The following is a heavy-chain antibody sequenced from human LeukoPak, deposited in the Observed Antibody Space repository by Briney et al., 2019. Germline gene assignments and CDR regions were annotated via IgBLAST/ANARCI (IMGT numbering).Heavy chain of an antibody. D-gene: IGHD3-22*01. CDR2: IRDRGQTT. CDR1: GFTFNDYA. CDR3: AKRGVVIRVVIKVGFHKEAYYFDY. Sequence: GGSLRLSCAASGFTFNDYAMAWVRQAPRKGLEWVSTIRDRGQTTFYADSVKGRFTISRDNSKNTLYLQMNSLRAEDTAVYFCAKRGVVIRVVIKVGFHKEAYYFDYWGQGALVTVSS. V-gene: IGHV3-23*01. J-gene: IGHJ4*02.